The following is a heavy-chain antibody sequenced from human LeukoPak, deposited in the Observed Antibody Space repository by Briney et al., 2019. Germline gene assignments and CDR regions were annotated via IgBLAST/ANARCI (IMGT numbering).Heavy chain of an antibody. CDR3: AKCDSGSYYGTAFDI. CDR1: GFTFSSYA. CDR2: ISGSGGST. Sequence: GGSLRLSCAASGFTFSSYAMSWVRQAPGKGLEWVSAISGSGGSTYYADSVKGRFTISRDTSKNTLYLQMNSLRAEDTAVYYCAKCDSGSYYGTAFDIWGQGTMVTVSS. D-gene: IGHD1-26*01. J-gene: IGHJ3*02. V-gene: IGHV3-23*01.